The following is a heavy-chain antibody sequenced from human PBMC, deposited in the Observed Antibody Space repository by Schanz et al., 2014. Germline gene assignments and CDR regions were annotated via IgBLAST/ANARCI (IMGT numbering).Heavy chain of an antibody. V-gene: IGHV1-18*01. CDR1: GYTFTRSG. CDR3: ARDRDQWDGNCCDF. J-gene: IGHJ4*02. CDR2: IGGSDGNT. D-gene: IGHD1-26*01. Sequence: QVQLVQSGSELKKPGASVKVSCKASGYTFTRSGISWVRQAPGQGLEWMGWIGGSDGNTNFAQKFQGRVTMTTDTSTSTVYMELRSLRSDDTAVYYCARDRDQWDGNCCDFWGQGTLVTVSS.